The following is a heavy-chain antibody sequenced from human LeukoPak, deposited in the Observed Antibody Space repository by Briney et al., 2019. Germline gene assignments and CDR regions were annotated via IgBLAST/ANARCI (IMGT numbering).Heavy chain of an antibody. CDR1: GFTFSSYG. Sequence: GRSLRLSCAASGFTFSSYGMHWVRQAPGKGLEWVAVISYDGSNKYYADSVKGRFTISRDNSKNTLYLQMNSLRAEDTAVYYCAKDRADSSGYYYGHYFDYWGQGTLVTVSS. D-gene: IGHD3-22*01. CDR3: AKDRADSSGYYYGHYFDY. CDR2: ISYDGSNK. J-gene: IGHJ4*02. V-gene: IGHV3-30*18.